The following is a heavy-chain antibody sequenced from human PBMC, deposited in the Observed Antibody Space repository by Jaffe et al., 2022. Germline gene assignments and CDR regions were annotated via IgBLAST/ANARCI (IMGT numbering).Heavy chain of an antibody. CDR1: GYSISSGYY. Sequence: QVQLQESGPGLVKPSETLSLTCAVSGYSISSGYYWGWIRQPPGKGLEWIGSIYHSGSTYYNPSLKSRVTISVDTSKNQFSLKLSSVTAADTAVYYCARSSITMVRGVIFGRFDPWGQGTLVTVSS. J-gene: IGHJ5*02. V-gene: IGHV4-38-2*01. D-gene: IGHD3-10*01. CDR3: ARSSITMVRGVIFGRFDP. CDR2: IYHSGST.